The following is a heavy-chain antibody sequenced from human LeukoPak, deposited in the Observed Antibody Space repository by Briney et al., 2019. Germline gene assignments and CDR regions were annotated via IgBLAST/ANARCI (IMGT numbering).Heavy chain of an antibody. CDR3: ARLRVERITIFGVVGAYGMDV. J-gene: IGHJ6*02. D-gene: IGHD3-3*01. CDR1: GGSISSYY. Sequence: SETLSLTCTVSGGSISSYYWSWIRQPPGKGLEWIGYIYYSGSTNYNPSLKSRVTISVDTSKNQFSLKLSSVTAADTAVYYCARLRVERITIFGVVGAYGMDVWGQGTTVTVSS. V-gene: IGHV4-59*08. CDR2: IYYSGST.